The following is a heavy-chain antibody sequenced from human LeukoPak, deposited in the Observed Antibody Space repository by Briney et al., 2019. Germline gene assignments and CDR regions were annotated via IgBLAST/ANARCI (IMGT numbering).Heavy chain of an antibody. Sequence: PGGSLRLSCAASGFTFSSYAMHWVRQAPGEGLEWVAVISYDGRNKYYADSVKGRFTISRDNSKNTLYLQMNSLRAEDTAVYYCARGIRSRYCSSTSCSIYYYYGMDVWGQGTTVTVSS. CDR3: ARGIRSRYCSSTSCSIYYYYGMDV. CDR1: GFTFSSYA. J-gene: IGHJ6*02. V-gene: IGHV3-30*04. D-gene: IGHD2-2*01. CDR2: ISYDGRNK.